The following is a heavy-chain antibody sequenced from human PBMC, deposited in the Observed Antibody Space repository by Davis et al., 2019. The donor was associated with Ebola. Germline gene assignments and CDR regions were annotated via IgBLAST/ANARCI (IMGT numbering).Heavy chain of an antibody. Sequence: ASVKVSCKASGYTFTSYYMHWVRQAPGQGLEWMGIINPSGGSTSYAQKFQGRVTMTRDTSTSTVYMELSSLRSEDTAVYYCARAREMVRGVTLIDYWGQGTLVTVSS. J-gene: IGHJ4*02. D-gene: IGHD3-10*01. CDR3: ARAREMVRGVTLIDY. CDR2: INPSGGST. CDR1: GYTFTSYY. V-gene: IGHV1-46*01.